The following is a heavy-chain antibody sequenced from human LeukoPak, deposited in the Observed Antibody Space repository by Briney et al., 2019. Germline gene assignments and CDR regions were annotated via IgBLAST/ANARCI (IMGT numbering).Heavy chain of an antibody. CDR3: ARDAPYYYGSGDFDY. D-gene: IGHD3-10*01. CDR2: ISAYNGNT. Sequence: ASVKVSCKASGYTFTSYGISWVRQAPGQGLEWMGWISAYNGNTNYAQKLQGRVTMTTDTSTSTAYMELRSLRSDDTAVYYCARDAPYYYGSGDFDYWGQGTLVTVSS. V-gene: IGHV1-18*01. J-gene: IGHJ4*02. CDR1: GYTFTSYG.